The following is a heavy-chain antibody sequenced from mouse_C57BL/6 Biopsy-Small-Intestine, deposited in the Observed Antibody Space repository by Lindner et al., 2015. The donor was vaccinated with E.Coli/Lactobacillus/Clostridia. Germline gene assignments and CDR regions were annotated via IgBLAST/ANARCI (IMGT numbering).Heavy chain of an antibody. J-gene: IGHJ4*01. CDR1: GYAFSSSW. D-gene: IGHD2-4*01. V-gene: IGHV1-82*01. CDR2: IYPGDGDT. CDR3: ARILYGYDYDGYAMDY. Sequence: VQLQESGPELVKPGASVKISCKASGYAFSSSWMNWVKQRPGKGLEWIGRIYPGDGDTNYNGKFKGKATLTADKSSSTAYMQLSSLTSEDSAVYFCARILYGYDYDGYAMDYWGQGTSVTVSS.